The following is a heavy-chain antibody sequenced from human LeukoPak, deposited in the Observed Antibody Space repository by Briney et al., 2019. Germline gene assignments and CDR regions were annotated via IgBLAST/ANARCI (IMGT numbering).Heavy chain of an antibody. J-gene: IGHJ4*02. CDR3: ARIRYHYYDSSGYYAFDY. CDR1: GFSLSNARMG. D-gene: IGHD3-22*01. V-gene: IGHV2-26*01. Sequence: SGPVLVKPTETLTLTCTVSGFSLSNARMGVIWIRQPPGKALEWLAHIFSNDEKSYSTSLKSRLTVSKDTSKSQVVLTMTNMDPVDTATYYCARIRYHYYDSSGYYAFDYWGQGTLVTVSS. CDR2: IFSNDEK.